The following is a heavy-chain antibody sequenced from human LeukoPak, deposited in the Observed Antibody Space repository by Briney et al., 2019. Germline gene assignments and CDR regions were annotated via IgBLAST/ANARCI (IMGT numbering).Heavy chain of an antibody. V-gene: IGHV1-46*03. CDR3: ARDVLLWFGEEDWFDP. CDR2: INPSGGST. CDR1: GCTFTSYY. J-gene: IGHJ5*02. Sequence: ASVKVSCKASGCTFTSYYMHWVRQAPGQGLEWMGIINPSGGSTSYAQKFQGRVTMTRDTSTSTVYMELSSLRSEDTAVYYCARDVLLWFGEEDWFDPWGQGTLVTVSS. D-gene: IGHD3-10*01.